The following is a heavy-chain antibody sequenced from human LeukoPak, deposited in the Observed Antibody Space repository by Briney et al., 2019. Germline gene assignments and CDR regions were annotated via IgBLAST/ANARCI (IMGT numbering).Heavy chain of an antibody. CDR2: INPDTGNP. CDR3: ARARDLYHFDH. CDR1: GYMFTSYG. J-gene: IGHJ4*02. Sequence: ASVKVSCKASGYMFTSYGINWVRQAPGQGLEWMGWINPDTGNPTYAQGFTGRFVFSSDTSVSTAYLQISSLKTEDTALYYCARARDLYHFDHWGQGTLVTVSS. V-gene: IGHV7-4-1*02. D-gene: IGHD3-16*01.